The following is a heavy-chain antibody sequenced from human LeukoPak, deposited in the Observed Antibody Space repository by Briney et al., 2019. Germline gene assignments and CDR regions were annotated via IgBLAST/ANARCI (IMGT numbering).Heavy chain of an antibody. CDR2: ISYDGSNK. Sequence: GGSLRLSCAASGFTFSSYAMHWVRQAPGKGLEWVAVISYDGSNKYYADSVKGRFTISRDNSKNTLYPQMNSLRAEDTAVYYCARATYYYGSGSSVYYGMDVWGKGTTVTVSS. CDR3: ARATYYYGSGSSVYYGMDV. CDR1: GFTFSSYA. V-gene: IGHV3-30*04. J-gene: IGHJ6*04. D-gene: IGHD3-10*01.